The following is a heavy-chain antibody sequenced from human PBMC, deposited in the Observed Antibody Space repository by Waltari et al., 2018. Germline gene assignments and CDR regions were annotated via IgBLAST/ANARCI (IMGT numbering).Heavy chain of an antibody. CDR1: GASISGSTDH. CDR3: TRVGGPTTDFFYGLDV. CDR2: VYYGGST. Sequence: QLQLQESGPGVVRPSEALSLTCSVSGASISGSTDHWGWIRQPPGKGLEWIGSVYYGGSTYYSSSLRSRVTISVDTSKNQFSLKLDSVTAADTAVYYCTRVGGPTTDFFYGLDVWGQGTTVTVSS. V-gene: IGHV4-39*07. J-gene: IGHJ6*02. D-gene: IGHD3-16*01.